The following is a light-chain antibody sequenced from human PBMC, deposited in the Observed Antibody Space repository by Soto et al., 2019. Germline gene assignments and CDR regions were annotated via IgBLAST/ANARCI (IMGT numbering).Light chain of an antibody. CDR3: QQRYSSPPT. V-gene: IGKV1-39*01. CDR1: QSISNH. CDR2: AAS. J-gene: IGKJ1*01. Sequence: DIQMTQSPSSLSASVEDRVIITCRASQSISNHLNCYQQKPGKAPKLLIFAASSLQSGVPSRFSGSRSGPDFTLTISSLQPEDFAKYYCQQRYSSPPTFGQGTKVERK.